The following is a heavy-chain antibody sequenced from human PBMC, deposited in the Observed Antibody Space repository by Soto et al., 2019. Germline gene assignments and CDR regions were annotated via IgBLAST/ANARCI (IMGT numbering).Heavy chain of an antibody. CDR2: IYYSGST. Sequence: SETLSLTCTVSGGSISSGDYYWSWIRQPPGKGLEWIGYIYYSGSTYYNPSLKSRVTISVDTSKNQFSLKLSSVTAADTAVYNCARGLVTTLGYYYGMDVWGQGTTVTVSS. CDR1: GGSISSGDYY. CDR3: ARGLVTTLGYYYGMDV. D-gene: IGHD4-4*01. J-gene: IGHJ6*02. V-gene: IGHV4-30-4*01.